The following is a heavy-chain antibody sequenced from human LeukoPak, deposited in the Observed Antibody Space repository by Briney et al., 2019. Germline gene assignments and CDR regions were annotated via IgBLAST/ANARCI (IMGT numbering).Heavy chain of an antibody. CDR1: GYTFTGYY. D-gene: IGHD3-10*01. V-gene: IGHV1-2*04. CDR2: INPNSGGT. CDR3: ARDRAMVRGVIMGMDV. J-gene: IGHJ6*02. Sequence: ASVKVSCKASGYTFTGYYMRWVRQAPGQGLEWMGWINPNSGGTNYAQKFQGWVTMTRDTSISTAYMELSRLRSDDTAVYYCARDRAMVRGVIMGMDVWGQGTTVTVSS.